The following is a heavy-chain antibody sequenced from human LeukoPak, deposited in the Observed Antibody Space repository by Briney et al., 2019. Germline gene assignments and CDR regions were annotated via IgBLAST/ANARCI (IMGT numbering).Heavy chain of an antibody. J-gene: IGHJ4*02. CDR3: AHSSGWYEYYFDY. D-gene: IGHD6-19*01. Sequence: GGSLRLSCAASGFTFSSYAMSWVRQALGKGLEWVSAISGSGGSTYYADSVKGRFTISRDNSKNTLYLQMNSLRAEDTAVYYCAHSSGWYEYYFDYWGQGTLVTVSS. CDR1: GFTFSSYA. V-gene: IGHV3-23*01. CDR2: ISGSGGST.